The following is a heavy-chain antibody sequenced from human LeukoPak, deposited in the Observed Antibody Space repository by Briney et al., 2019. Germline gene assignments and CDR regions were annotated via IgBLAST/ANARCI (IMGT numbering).Heavy chain of an antibody. CDR1: GFTFSSYG. CDR3: ARTVGATNIYYYGMDV. CDR2: IWYDGSNK. J-gene: IGHJ6*02. Sequence: PGGSLRLSCAASGFTFSSYGMHWVRQAPGKGLEWVAVIWYDGSNKYYADSVKGRFTISRDNAKNSLYLQMNSLRAEDTAVYYCARTVGATNIYYYGMDVWGQGTTVTVSS. D-gene: IGHD1-26*01. V-gene: IGHV3-33*03.